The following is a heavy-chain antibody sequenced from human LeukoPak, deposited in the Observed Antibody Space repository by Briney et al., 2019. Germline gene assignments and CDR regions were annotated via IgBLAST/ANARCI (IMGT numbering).Heavy chain of an antibody. Sequence: GGSLRLSCAASGFTFTNFWMNWVRQTPGKGLMWISRIQTDGSTRYAESVKGRFTISRDNAKNTVYLQMNTLSAEDTAIYYCARGLHWNDFNWFDSWGQGTLVTVSS. J-gene: IGHJ5*01. CDR3: ARGLHWNDFNWFDS. D-gene: IGHD1-1*01. CDR1: GFTFTNFW. CDR2: IQTDGST. V-gene: IGHV3-74*01.